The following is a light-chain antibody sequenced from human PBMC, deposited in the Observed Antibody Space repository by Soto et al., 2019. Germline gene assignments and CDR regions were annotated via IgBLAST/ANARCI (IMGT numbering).Light chain of an antibody. CDR1: QSISNN. CDR3: KQYKEWPPFT. J-gene: IGKJ5*01. V-gene: IGKV3-15*01. Sequence: EIVLTQSPGTLSLSPGERATLSCRASQSISNNVAWYQQKPGQAPRLLILGASTRATGIPARFSGSGSGTEFTLSISSLQSEDFAVYYCKQYKEWPPFTVGQGTRLEIK. CDR2: GAS.